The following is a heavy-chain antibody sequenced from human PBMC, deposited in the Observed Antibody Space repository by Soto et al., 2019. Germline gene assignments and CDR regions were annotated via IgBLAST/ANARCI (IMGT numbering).Heavy chain of an antibody. CDR3: ARHRYRTQSNGVMTPFEAFDL. J-gene: IGHJ3*01. CDR1: GGSISTYY. V-gene: IGHV4-59*08. CDR2: VYRSGST. Sequence: QVQLQESGPGLVKPSESLSLTCTVSGGSISTYYWSWLRQTPGKGLEWIGHVYRSGSTNYNPSLKSRPTISVDTSNTQFALKVNSVPAQEAAVYYCARHRYRTQSNGVMTPFEAFDLWGRGTLVNVSS. D-gene: IGHD3-3*01.